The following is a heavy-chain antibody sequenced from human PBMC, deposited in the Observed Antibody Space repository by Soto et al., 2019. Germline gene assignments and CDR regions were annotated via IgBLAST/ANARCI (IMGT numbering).Heavy chain of an antibody. CDR3: ARGTGHNWNSKADAFDI. CDR2: IWYDGSNK. CDR1: GFTFSSYG. D-gene: IGHD1-7*01. Sequence: GGSLRLSCAASGFTFSSYGMHWVRQAPGKGLEWVAVIWYDGSNKYYADSVKGRFTISRDNSKNTLYLQMNSLRAEDTAVYYCARGTGHNWNSKADAFDIWGQGTMVTVSS. J-gene: IGHJ3*02. V-gene: IGHV3-33*01.